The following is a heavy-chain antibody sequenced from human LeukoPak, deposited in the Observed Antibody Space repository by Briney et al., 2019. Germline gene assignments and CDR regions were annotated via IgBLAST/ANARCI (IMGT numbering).Heavy chain of an antibody. CDR1: GGSFSGYY. CDR2: INHSGST. J-gene: IGHJ4*02. D-gene: IGHD3-3*01. Sequence: PSETLSLTCAVYGGSFSGYYWSWIRQPPGKGLEWIGEINHSGSTNYNPSLKSRVTISVDTSKNQFSLKLSSVTAADTAVYYCARRWYYDFWSGYYPYWGQGTLVTVSS. V-gene: IGHV4-34*01. CDR3: ARRWYYDFWSGYYPY.